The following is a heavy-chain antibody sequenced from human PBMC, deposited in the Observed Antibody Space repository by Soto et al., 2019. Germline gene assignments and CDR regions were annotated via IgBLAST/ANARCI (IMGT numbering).Heavy chain of an antibody. CDR3: ARPGSSRVRGVIRY. V-gene: IGHV3-48*02. CDR2: IGPSSATI. CDR1: GFTFSTYS. D-gene: IGHD3-10*01. Sequence: EVQLAESGGGLVQPGGSLRLSCAASGFTFSTYSMNWVRQAPGKGLEWVSYIGPSSATIYYGDSVKGRFTISRDNAKNSLYLQMNSLRDEDTAVYYCARPGSSRVRGVIRYWGQGTLVTVSS. J-gene: IGHJ4*02.